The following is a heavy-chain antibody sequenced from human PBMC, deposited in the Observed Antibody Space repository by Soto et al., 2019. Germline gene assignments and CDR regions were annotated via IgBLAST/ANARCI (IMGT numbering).Heavy chain of an antibody. Sequence: SETLSLTCTVSDGSISSGDYYWSWIRQPPGKGLEWIGYIYYSGSTYYNPSLKSRVTISVDTSKNQFSLKLSSVTAADTAVYYCARASGTPRGFDPWGQGTLVTVSS. CDR3: ARASGTPRGFDP. D-gene: IGHD1-7*01. CDR2: IYYSGST. J-gene: IGHJ5*02. V-gene: IGHV4-30-4*01. CDR1: DGSISSGDYY.